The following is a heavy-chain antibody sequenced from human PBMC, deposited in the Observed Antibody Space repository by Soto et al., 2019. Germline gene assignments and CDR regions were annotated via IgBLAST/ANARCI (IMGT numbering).Heavy chain of an antibody. CDR1: GYTFTSYD. D-gene: IGHD3-22*01. J-gene: IGHJ4*02. CDR3: ARGDYYDSSGYYYFYYFDY. V-gene: IGHV1-8*01. Sequence: GASVKVSCKASGYTFTSYDINWVRQATGQGLEWMGWMNPNSGNTGYAQKFQGRVTMTRNTSISTAYMELSSLRSEDTAVYYCARGDYYDSSGYYYFYYFDYWGQGTLVTVS. CDR2: MNPNSGNT.